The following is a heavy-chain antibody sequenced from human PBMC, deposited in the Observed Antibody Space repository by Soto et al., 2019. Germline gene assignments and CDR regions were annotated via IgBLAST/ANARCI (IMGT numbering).Heavy chain of an antibody. CDR3: ANGNGMDV. V-gene: IGHV3-9*01. Sequence: EVQLVESGGGLVQPGRSLRLSCAASGFTFDDYAMHWVRQAPGKGLEWVSGISWNSGSIGYADSVKGRFTISRDNAKNSLYLQMNSLRAEDTAVYYCANGNGMDVWGQGTTVTVSS. J-gene: IGHJ6*02. CDR1: GFTFDDYA. D-gene: IGHD1-1*01. CDR2: ISWNSGSI.